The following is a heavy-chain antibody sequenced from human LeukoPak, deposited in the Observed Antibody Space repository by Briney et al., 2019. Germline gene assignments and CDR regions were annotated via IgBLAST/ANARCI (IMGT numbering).Heavy chain of an antibody. J-gene: IGHJ4*02. V-gene: IGHV3-48*03. CDR3: ARSGGSYIDY. Sequence: GGSLRLSCAASGFTFSSYEMDWVRQAPEKGLEWVSYISSSSNTIYYADSVKGRFTISRDNAKNSLSLQMTSLRAEDTAVYYCARSGGSYIDYWGQGTLVTVSS. CDR1: GFTFSSYE. D-gene: IGHD1-26*01. CDR2: ISSSSNTI.